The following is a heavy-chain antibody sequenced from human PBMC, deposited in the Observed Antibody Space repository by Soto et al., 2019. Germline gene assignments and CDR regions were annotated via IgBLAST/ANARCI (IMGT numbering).Heavy chain of an antibody. CDR1: GYTFTSYY. V-gene: IGHV1-46*03. Sequence: QVQLVQSGAEVKKPGASVKVSCKASGYTFTSYYIHWVRQAPGQGLEWMGIINPSGGSTGYAQTFQGRVTMTRDTSTSTVYMELSSLRSEDTAVYYCARDLDDAFDIWGQGTMVTVSS. CDR3: ARDLDDAFDI. D-gene: IGHD1-1*01. CDR2: INPSGGST. J-gene: IGHJ3*02.